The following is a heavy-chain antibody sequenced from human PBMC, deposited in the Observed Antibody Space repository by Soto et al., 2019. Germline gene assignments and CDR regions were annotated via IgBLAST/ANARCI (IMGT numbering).Heavy chain of an antibody. D-gene: IGHD1-26*01. V-gene: IGHV1-69*01. J-gene: IGHJ4*02. Sequence: QVQLVQSGAEVKKPGSSVNVSCKASGGTFSSYSINWVRQAPGQGLEWMGEIIPIFGTANYAQKFQGRVTITADESTSTAYMELSSLRSEDTAVYYCARDGGRHSVGIDYWGQVTLVTVSS. CDR1: GGTFSSYS. CDR3: ARDGGRHSVGIDY. CDR2: IIPIFGTA.